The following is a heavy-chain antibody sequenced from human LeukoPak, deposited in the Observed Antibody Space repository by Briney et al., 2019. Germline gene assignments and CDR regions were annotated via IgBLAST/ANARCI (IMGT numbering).Heavy chain of an antibody. J-gene: IGHJ4*02. V-gene: IGHV7-4-1*02. Sequence: ASVKVSCKASGYTFSGPYIHWVRQAPGQGLEWMGWINTNTGNPTYAQGFTGRFVFSLDTSVSTAYLQISSLKAEDTAVYYCARQDGYDYVWGSYRHPTTDYWGQGTLVTVSS. D-gene: IGHD3-16*02. CDR3: ARQDGYDYVWGSYRHPTTDY. CDR2: INTNTGNP. CDR1: GYTFSGPY.